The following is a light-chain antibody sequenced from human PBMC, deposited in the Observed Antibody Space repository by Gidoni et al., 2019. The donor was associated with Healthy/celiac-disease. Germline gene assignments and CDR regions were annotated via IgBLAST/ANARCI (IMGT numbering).Light chain of an antibody. V-gene: IGKV3-15*01. Sequence: EIVLPQSPATLSVSPGERATLSCRASQSVSSNLAWYQQKPGQAPRLLIDGASTRATGIPARFSGSGSGTEFTLTISSLQSEDFAVDYWQQYNNGTMYTFXQXTKLEIK. CDR3: QQYNNGTMYT. CDR1: QSVSSN. CDR2: GAS. J-gene: IGKJ2*01.